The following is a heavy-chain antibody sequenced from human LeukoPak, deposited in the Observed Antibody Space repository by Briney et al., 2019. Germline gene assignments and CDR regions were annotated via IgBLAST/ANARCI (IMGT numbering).Heavy chain of an antibody. V-gene: IGHV3-48*03. Sequence: GGSLRHSCAASGFTFSSYEMNWVRQAPGKGLESISYLSSSGSTMYYADSVKGRFTISRDNAKNSLYLQMNSLRAEDTAVYFCARETDSSGYYSDYWGQGTLVTVSS. CDR1: GFTFSSYE. CDR3: ARETDSSGYYSDY. D-gene: IGHD3-22*01. J-gene: IGHJ4*02. CDR2: LSSSGSTM.